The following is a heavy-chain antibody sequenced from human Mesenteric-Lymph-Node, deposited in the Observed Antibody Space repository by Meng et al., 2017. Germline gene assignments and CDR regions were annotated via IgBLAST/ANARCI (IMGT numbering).Heavy chain of an antibody. J-gene: IGHJ4*02. V-gene: IGHV4-31*09. CDR2: IYYSGST. D-gene: IGHD5-24*01. CDR1: GGSISRGNHY. CDR3: ATQESRDGHNPY. Sequence: GQSQVSGPGLVKPSQTLSLTCTVSGGSISRGNHYWSWIRQHPGKGLEYIGYIYYSGSTYYNPSLKSRVTISMGKSNNQLSLKLNSVTAADTAVYYCATQESRDGHNPYWGQGTLVTVSS.